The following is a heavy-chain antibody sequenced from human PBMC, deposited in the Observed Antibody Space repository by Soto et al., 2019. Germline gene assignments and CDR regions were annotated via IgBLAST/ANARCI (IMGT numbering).Heavy chain of an antibody. D-gene: IGHD4-17*01. J-gene: IGHJ6*02. CDR2: LIPIFGAA. CDR1: GDTFSSYA. V-gene: IGHV1-69*13. Sequence: GASVKVSCKASGDTFSSYALSWVRQAPGQGLEWMGGLIPIFGAANYAQKFQGRVTITADESTSTAYMELSSLRSEDTAVYCCARPYDYGDGMDVWGQGTTVTVSS. CDR3: ARPYDYGDGMDV.